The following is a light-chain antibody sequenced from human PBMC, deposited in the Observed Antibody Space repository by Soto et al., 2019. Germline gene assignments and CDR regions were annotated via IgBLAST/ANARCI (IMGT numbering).Light chain of an antibody. V-gene: IGLV1-44*01. CDR2: SNN. CDR3: AAWDDSLNGRV. CDR1: TSNIGRNT. J-gene: IGLJ3*02. Sequence: QAVVTQPPSASGTPGQRVTISCSGTTSNIGRNTANWYQQLPGTAPKLLIYSNNQRPSGVPDRFSGSKSGTSASLAISGLQSEDEADYFCAAWDDSLNGRVFGGGTKVTVL.